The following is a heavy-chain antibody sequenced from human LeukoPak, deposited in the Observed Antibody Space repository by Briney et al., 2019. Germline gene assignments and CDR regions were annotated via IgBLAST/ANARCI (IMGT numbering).Heavy chain of an antibody. D-gene: IGHD6-6*01. J-gene: IGHJ4*02. Sequence: SETLTLTCAVYGGPFSSYYWTWIRQSPWKGLEWIGEINHNKTTNYNPSLTSRVTISVDTSKNQFSLNLTSVTAADTAVYYCAHSSSSLPTDSWGQGNLVIVSS. CDR3: AHSSSSLPTDS. V-gene: IGHV4-34*01. CDR2: INHNKTT. CDR1: GGPFSSYY.